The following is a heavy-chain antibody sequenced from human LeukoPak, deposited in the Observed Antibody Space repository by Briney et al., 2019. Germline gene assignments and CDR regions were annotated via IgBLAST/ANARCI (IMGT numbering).Heavy chain of an antibody. Sequence: SQTLSLTCALSAAILSSNSAAWNWLRQSPSRGLDWLGRTYYRSKWYNDYTVSVKSRITINPDTSKNQFSLQLNSVTPEDTAVYYCARDNVVTPDYFDYWGQGTLVTVSS. CDR1: AAILSSNSAA. D-gene: IGHD3-22*01. J-gene: IGHJ4*02. CDR2: TYYRSKWYN. V-gene: IGHV6-1*01. CDR3: ARDNVVTPDYFDY.